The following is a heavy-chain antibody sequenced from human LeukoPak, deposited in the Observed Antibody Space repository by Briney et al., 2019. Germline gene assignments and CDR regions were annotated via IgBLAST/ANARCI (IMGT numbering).Heavy chain of an antibody. Sequence: GGSLRLSCASSGFSFSSYAMSCVRQAPGKGLEWVSSTSGSGAGTYYADSVKGRFTISGDNSKNTVYLQMNSLRAEDTAVYYCAKGLGIGELWVDSWGQGTLVTVSS. D-gene: IGHD3-10*01. CDR3: AKGLGIGELWVDS. V-gene: IGHV3-23*01. CDR1: GFSFSSYA. CDR2: TSGSGAGT. J-gene: IGHJ4*02.